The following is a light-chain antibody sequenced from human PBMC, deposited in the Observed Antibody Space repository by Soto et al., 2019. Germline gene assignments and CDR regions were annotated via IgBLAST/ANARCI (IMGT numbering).Light chain of an antibody. CDR1: SSNIGAGYD. J-gene: IGLJ3*02. CDR3: QSYDSSLSGSWVAWV. V-gene: IGLV1-40*01. CDR2: GNS. Sequence: QSVLTQPPSVSGAPGQRVTISCTGSSSNIGAGYDVHWYQQLPGTAPKLLIYGNSNRPSGVPDRFSGSKSGTSASLAITGLQAEDEADYYCQSYDSSLSGSWVAWVFGGGTKLTVL.